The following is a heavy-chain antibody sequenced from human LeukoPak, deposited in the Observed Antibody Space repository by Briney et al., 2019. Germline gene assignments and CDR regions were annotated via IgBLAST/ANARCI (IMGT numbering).Heavy chain of an antibody. Sequence: GGSLRLSCAASGFTFSSYAMHWVRQAPGKGLEWVAVISYDGSNKYYADSVKGRFTISRDNSKNTLYLQMNSLGAEDTAVYYCASGIAAGHYFDHWGQGTLVTVSS. CDR2: ISYDGSNK. CDR1: GFTFSSYA. J-gene: IGHJ4*02. D-gene: IGHD6-13*01. CDR3: ASGIAAGHYFDH. V-gene: IGHV3-30*14.